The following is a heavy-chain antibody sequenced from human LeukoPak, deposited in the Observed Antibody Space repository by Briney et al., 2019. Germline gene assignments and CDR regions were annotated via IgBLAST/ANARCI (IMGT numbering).Heavy chain of an antibody. CDR1: GYTFTSYG. V-gene: IGHV1-18*01. J-gene: IGHJ4*02. Sequence: ASVKVSCKASGYTFTSYGISWVRQAPGQGLEWMGWISAYNGNTNYAQKLQGRVTMTTDTSTSTAYMELRSLRSDDTAVYYCARDEKRRITMVRGATPTDYWGQGTLVTVSS. CDR3: ARDEKRRITMVRGATPTDY. D-gene: IGHD3-10*01. CDR2: ISAYNGNT.